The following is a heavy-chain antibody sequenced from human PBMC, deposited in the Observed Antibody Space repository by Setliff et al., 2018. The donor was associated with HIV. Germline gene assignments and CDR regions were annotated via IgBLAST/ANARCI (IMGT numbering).Heavy chain of an antibody. Sequence: PGGSLRLSCTASGFNFGVYAVTWVRQAPGKGLEWVSVISGSGGSTFYADYAKGRFTISSDTSTNTLFLPMISLRLEDTAVYYCARREIWGQIYGSEEFNIWGQGTVVTVSS. CDR3: ARREIWGQIYGSEEFNI. D-gene: IGHD3-10*01. J-gene: IGHJ3*02. V-gene: IGHV3-23*01. CDR1: GFNFGVYA. CDR2: ISGSGGST.